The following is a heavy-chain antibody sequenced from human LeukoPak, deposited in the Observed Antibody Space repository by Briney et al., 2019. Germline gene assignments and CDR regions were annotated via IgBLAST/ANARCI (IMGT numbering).Heavy chain of an antibody. D-gene: IGHD4-17*01. V-gene: IGHV4-30-2*01. CDR3: ASTNDFGDYMGA. J-gene: IGHJ5*02. CDR1: GGSISSGGYS. Sequence: SETLSLTCAVSGGSISSGGYSWSWIRQPPGKGLEWIGYMYHGGSTYYNPSLEGRVTISVDRSKNQFSLKVSSVTAADTAVYYCASTNDFGDYMGAWGQGTLVTASS. CDR2: MYHGGST.